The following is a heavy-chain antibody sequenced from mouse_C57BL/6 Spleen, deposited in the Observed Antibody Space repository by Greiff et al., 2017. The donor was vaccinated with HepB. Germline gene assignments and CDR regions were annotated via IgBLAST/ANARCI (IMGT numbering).Heavy chain of an antibody. D-gene: IGHD3-2*02. J-gene: IGHJ2*01. CDR1: GYTFTSYW. CDR3: ARGSLDSSGYGY. Sequence: QVQLQQPGAELVRPGSSVKLSSKASGYTFTSYWMHWVKQRPIQGLEWIGNIDPSDSETHYNQKFKDKATLTVDKSSSTAYMQLSSLTSEDSAVYYCARGSLDSSGYGYWDQGTTLTVSS. CDR2: IDPSDSET. V-gene: IGHV1-52*01.